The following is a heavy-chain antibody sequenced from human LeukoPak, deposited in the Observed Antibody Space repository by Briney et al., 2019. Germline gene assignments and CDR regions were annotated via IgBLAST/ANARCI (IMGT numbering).Heavy chain of an antibody. CDR1: GFTFSSYS. CDR2: ISSSSSYI. D-gene: IGHD4-17*01. Sequence: GGSLRLSCAASGFTFSSYSMNWVRQAPGKGLEWVSSISSSSSYIYYADSVKGRFTISRDNAKNSPYLQMNSLRAEDTAVYYCAREPGTVTTRGPLFDYWGQGTLVTVSS. V-gene: IGHV3-21*01. J-gene: IGHJ4*02. CDR3: AREPGTVTTRGPLFDY.